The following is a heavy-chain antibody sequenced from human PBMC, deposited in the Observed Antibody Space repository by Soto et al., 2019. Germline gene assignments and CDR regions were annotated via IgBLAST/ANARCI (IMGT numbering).Heavy chain of an antibody. Sequence: EVQLVESGGGLVQPGRSLRLSCAASGFTFDDYAMHWVRQAPGKGLEWVSGITWSSAIIGYADSVKGRVTISRDNAKNSLYLQMNSLRAEDTAFYRCAKAFGFGAGANIDYWGQGVLVTVSS. CDR3: AKAFGFGAGANIDY. J-gene: IGHJ4*02. V-gene: IGHV3-9*01. D-gene: IGHD3-10*01. CDR1: GFTFDDYA. CDR2: ITWSSAII.